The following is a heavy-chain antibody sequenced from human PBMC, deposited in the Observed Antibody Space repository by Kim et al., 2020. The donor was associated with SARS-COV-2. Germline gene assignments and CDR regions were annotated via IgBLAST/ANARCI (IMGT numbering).Heavy chain of an antibody. Sequence: ASVKVSCKASGYTFTGYYMHWVRQAPGQGLEWMGWINPNSGGTNYAQKFQGRVTMTRDTSISTAYMELSRLRSDDTAVYYCARDRGDTAMVRGYYYYMDVWGKGTTVTVSS. J-gene: IGHJ6*03. CDR3: ARDRGDTAMVRGYYYYMDV. CDR1: GYTFTGYY. D-gene: IGHD5-18*01. V-gene: IGHV1-2*02. CDR2: INPNSGGT.